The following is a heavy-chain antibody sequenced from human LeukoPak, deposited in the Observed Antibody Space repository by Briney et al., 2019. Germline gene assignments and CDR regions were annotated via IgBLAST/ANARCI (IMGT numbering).Heavy chain of an antibody. D-gene: IGHD3-3*01. V-gene: IGHV1-18*01. CDR1: GYTFTSYG. J-gene: IGHJ4*02. CDR3: ARDVSFTIFGVVTLDY. CDR2: ISAYNGNT. Sequence: ASVKVSCKASGYTFTSYGISWVRQAPGQGLEWMGWISAYNGNTNYAQKLQGRVTMTTDTSTSTAYMELRSLRSDDTAVYYCARDVSFTIFGVVTLDYWGQGTLVTVSS.